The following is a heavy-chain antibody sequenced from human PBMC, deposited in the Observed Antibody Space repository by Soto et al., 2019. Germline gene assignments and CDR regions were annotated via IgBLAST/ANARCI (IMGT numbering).Heavy chain of an antibody. Sequence: SDTLSLTCTVSGGSLSSGGYYWSWIRQHPGKGLEWIGYIYYSGSTYYNPSLKSRVTISVDTSKNQFSLKLSSVTAADTAVYYCARVPRYCSGGSCYSHWFDPWGQGTLVTVSS. J-gene: IGHJ5*02. CDR3: ARVPRYCSGGSCYSHWFDP. D-gene: IGHD2-15*01. CDR1: GGSLSSGGYY. V-gene: IGHV4-31*03. CDR2: IYYSGST.